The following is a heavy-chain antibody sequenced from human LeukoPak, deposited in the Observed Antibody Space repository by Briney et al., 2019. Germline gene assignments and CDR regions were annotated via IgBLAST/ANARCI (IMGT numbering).Heavy chain of an antibody. V-gene: IGHV1-58*02. J-gene: IGHJ6*02. Sequence: SVKVSCKASGFTFTSSAMQWVRQARGQRLEWIGWIVVGSGNTNYAQKFQERVTITRDMSTSTAYMELSSPRSEDTAVYYCAAGDFWSGYYPYYYYYYGMDVWGQGTTVTVSS. CDR1: GFTFTSSA. CDR3: AAGDFWSGYYPYYYYYYGMDV. CDR2: IVVGSGNT. D-gene: IGHD3-3*01.